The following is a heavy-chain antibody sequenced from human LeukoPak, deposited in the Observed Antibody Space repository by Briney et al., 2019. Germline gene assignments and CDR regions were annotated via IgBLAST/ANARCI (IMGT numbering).Heavy chain of an antibody. V-gene: IGHV3-48*03. CDR2: ISSRGSTT. Sequence: GGSLRLSCAASGFTFSSYEMSWVRQGPGKGLEWVSYISSRGSTTYYADSVKGRFTISRDNAKNSLYLQMNSLRAEDTAVYYCARDGRAGSYDILTGYYRGEFDYWGQGTLVTVSS. CDR1: GFTFSSYE. J-gene: IGHJ4*02. CDR3: ARDGRAGSYDILTGYYRGEFDY. D-gene: IGHD3-9*01.